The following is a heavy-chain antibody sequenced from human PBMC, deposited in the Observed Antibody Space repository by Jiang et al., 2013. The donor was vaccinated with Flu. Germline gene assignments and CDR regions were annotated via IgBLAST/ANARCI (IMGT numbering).Heavy chain of an antibody. Sequence: VQLVESGGGLVQPGGSLRLSCAASGFTFSGYEMNWVRQAPGKGLEWVSHISSSGTTILYADSVKGRFTMSRDNAKNTLYLQMNSLRAEDTAVYYCFLFARDLNGGFDIWGQGTMVTVSS. CDR3: FLFARDLNGGFDI. CDR2: ISSSGTTI. V-gene: IGHV3-48*03. CDR1: GFTFSGYE. D-gene: IGHD2-8*01. J-gene: IGHJ3*02.